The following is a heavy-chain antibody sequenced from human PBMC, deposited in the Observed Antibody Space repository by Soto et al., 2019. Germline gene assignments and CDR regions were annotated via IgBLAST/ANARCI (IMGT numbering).Heavy chain of an antibody. CDR1: GFPVSTNY. Sequence: EVQLVESGGGLVQHGGSLRLSCAASGFPVSTNYMSWVRQAPGKGLEWVSVIYSSGSTYYADSVKGRFTISRDNSKNTLYLQMNSLRAEDTAVYYCARDRGDGYNPGYDYWGQGTLVTVSS. D-gene: IGHD3-10*01. V-gene: IGHV3-66*01. CDR2: IYSSGST. CDR3: ARDRGDGYNPGYDY. J-gene: IGHJ4*02.